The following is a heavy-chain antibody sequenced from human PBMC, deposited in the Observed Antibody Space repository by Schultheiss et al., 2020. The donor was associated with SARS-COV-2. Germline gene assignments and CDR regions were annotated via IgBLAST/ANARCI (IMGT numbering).Heavy chain of an antibody. J-gene: IGHJ4*02. D-gene: IGHD3-16*01. V-gene: IGHV4-59*01. CDR3: ASGPGRDFRFDY. CDR2: IYYTGST. CDR1: GDSIINYY. Sequence: SQTLSLTCTVSGDSIINYYWSWIRQSPGKGLEWIGYIYYTGSTNHNPSLMSRVTFSVDTSKNQFSLNLSSVTAADTAVYFCASGPGRDFRFDYWGQGTLVTVSS.